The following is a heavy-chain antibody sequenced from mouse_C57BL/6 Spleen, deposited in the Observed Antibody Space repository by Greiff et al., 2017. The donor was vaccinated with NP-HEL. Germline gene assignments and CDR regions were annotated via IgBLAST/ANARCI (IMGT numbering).Heavy chain of an antibody. D-gene: IGHD2-2*01. Sequence: EVQLQQSGPELVKPGASVKISCKASGYTFTDYYMNWVKQSHGKSLEWIGDINPNNGGTSYNQKFKGKATLTVDKSSSTAYMELRSLTSEDSAVYYCATSSMVMYAMDYWGQGTSVTVSS. V-gene: IGHV1-26*01. J-gene: IGHJ4*01. CDR1: GYTFTDYY. CDR3: ATSSMVMYAMDY. CDR2: INPNNGGT.